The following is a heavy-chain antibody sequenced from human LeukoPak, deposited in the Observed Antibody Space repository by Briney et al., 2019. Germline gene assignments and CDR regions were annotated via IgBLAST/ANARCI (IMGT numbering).Heavy chain of an antibody. CDR3: ARSSYCSSTNCYKRFDY. V-gene: IGHV4-34*01. J-gene: IGHJ4*02. CDR2: INHSGST. CDR1: GGSFSDYY. Sequence: SETLPLTCAVYGGSFSDYYWSWIRQPPGKGLEWIGEINHSGSTNYNLSLKSRLTISVDTSKNQFSLKLSSVTAADTAVYYCARSSYCSSTNCYKRFDYWGQGTLVTVPS. D-gene: IGHD2-2*02.